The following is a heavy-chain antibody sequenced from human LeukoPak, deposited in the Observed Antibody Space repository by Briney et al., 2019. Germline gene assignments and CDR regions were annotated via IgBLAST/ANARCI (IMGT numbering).Heavy chain of an antibody. V-gene: IGHV4-59*01. D-gene: IGHD2-15*01. CDR3: ARAFGKVVADTGYYYMDV. Sequence: SETLSLTCTVSGGSISSYYWSWIRQPPGKGLEWIGYIYYSGSTNYNPSLKSRVTISVDTSKNQFSLKLSSVTAADTAVYYCARAFGKVVADTGYYYMDVWGKGTTVTVSS. CDR1: GGSISSYY. J-gene: IGHJ6*03. CDR2: IYYSGST.